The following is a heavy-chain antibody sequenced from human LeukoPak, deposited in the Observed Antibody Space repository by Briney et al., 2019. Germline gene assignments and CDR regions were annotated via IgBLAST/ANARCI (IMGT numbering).Heavy chain of an antibody. CDR3: ARVPYYYDSSGPDAFDI. CDR1: GFTLSGHY. Sequence: GGSLRLSCAAFGFTLSGHYMDWVRQAPGKGLEWVSVIYSGGSTYYADSVKGRFTISRDNSKNTLYLQMNSLRAEDTAVYYCARVPYYYDSSGPDAFDIWGQGTMVTVSS. J-gene: IGHJ3*02. V-gene: IGHV3-66*01. CDR2: IYSGGST. D-gene: IGHD3-22*01.